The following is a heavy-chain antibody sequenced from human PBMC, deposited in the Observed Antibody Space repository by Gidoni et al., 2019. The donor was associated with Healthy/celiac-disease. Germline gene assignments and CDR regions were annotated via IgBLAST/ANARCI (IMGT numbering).Heavy chain of an antibody. Sequence: QVQLVESGGGVVQPGRSLRLSCAASGFTFSSYGMHWVRQAPGKGLEWVAVLWYDGSNKYYANSVKGRFTISRDNSKNTLYLQMNSLSAEDTAVYYCAGGTEGYFDLWGRGTLVTVSS. CDR2: LWYDGSNK. J-gene: IGHJ2*01. CDR1: GFTFSSYG. V-gene: IGHV3-33*01. CDR3: AGGTEGYFDL. D-gene: IGHD3-16*01.